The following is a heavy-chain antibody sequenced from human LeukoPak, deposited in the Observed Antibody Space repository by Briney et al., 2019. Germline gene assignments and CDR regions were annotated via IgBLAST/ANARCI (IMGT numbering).Heavy chain of an antibody. CDR3: ARDRRIVGADSFDY. D-gene: IGHD1-26*01. Sequence: PGGSLRLSCAASGFTFSSYGMHWVRQAPGKGLEWVAVIWYDGSSKYYADSVKGRFTISRDNSKNTLYLQMNSLRAEDTAVYYCARDRRIVGADSFDYWGQGTLVTVSS. V-gene: IGHV3-33*01. CDR1: GFTFSSYG. CDR2: IWYDGSSK. J-gene: IGHJ4*02.